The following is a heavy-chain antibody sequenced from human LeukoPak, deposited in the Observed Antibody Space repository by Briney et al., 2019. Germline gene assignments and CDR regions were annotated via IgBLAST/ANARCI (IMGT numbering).Heavy chain of an antibody. CDR3: ARAGSGWYRYYYYGMDV. Sequence: ASVKVSCKASGYTFTSYDINWVRQATGQGLEWMGWMNPNSGNTGYAQKFQGRVTMTRNTSISTAYMELSSLRSEDTAVYYCARAGSGWYRYYYYGMDVRGQGTTVTVSS. D-gene: IGHD6-19*01. V-gene: IGHV1-8*01. CDR2: MNPNSGNT. J-gene: IGHJ6*02. CDR1: GYTFTSYD.